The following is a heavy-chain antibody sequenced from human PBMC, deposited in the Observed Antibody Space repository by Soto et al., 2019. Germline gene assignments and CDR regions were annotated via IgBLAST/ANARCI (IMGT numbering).Heavy chain of an antibody. CDR3: AREDPSSLN. J-gene: IGHJ4*02. CDR1: GYTFTSYG. Sequence: QVQLVQSGAEVKKPGASVKVSCKASGYTFTSYGISWVRQAPGQGLEWMGWISAYNGNTNYAQNLQGRVTMTTDTSTSTAHMELRSLGSHLTAVYNCAREDPSSLNWGQGTLVTVSS. V-gene: IGHV1-18*01. CDR2: ISAYNGNT. D-gene: IGHD2-2*01.